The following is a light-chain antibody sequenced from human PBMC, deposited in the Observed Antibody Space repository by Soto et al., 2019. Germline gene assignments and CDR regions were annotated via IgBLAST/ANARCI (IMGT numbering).Light chain of an antibody. CDR3: QQFNAYPLT. Sequence: DIQLTQSPPFLSASVGDRVTISCRASQGISDYLAWYQQKPGKAPKLLIYGASTLQSGVPSRFSGSASGTEFTLTTSSLQPEDFATYFCQQFNAYPLTFGGGTKLEIK. J-gene: IGKJ4*01. V-gene: IGKV1-9*01. CDR1: QGISDY. CDR2: GAS.